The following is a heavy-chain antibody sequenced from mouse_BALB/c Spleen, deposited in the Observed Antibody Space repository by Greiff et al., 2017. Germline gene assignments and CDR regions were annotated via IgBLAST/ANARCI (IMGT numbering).Heavy chain of an antibody. CDR2: IDPENGNT. V-gene: IGHV14-1*02. CDR3: ASEVRGAMDY. D-gene: IGHD2-14*01. CDR1: GFNIKDYY. Sequence: EVMLVESGAELVRPGALVKLSCKASGFNIKDYYMHWVKQRPEQGLEWIGWIDPENGNTIYDPKFQGKASITADTSSNTAYLQLSSLTSEDTAVYYCASEVRGAMDYWGQGTSVTVSS. J-gene: IGHJ4*01.